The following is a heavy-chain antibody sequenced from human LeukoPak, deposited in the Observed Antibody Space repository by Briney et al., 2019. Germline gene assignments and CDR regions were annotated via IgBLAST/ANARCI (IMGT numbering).Heavy chain of an antibody. Sequence: GGSLRLSCAASGFTLSNYWLHWVRQAPGRGAAWVSRINPDGSRIDYPESVRGRFTISRDSAKNTLYLQMNSLRAEDTAVYYCSRDFVGADDYWGQGTLVTVSS. V-gene: IGHV3-74*01. D-gene: IGHD1-26*01. CDR1: GFTLSNYW. CDR2: INPDGSRI. CDR3: SRDFVGADDY. J-gene: IGHJ4*02.